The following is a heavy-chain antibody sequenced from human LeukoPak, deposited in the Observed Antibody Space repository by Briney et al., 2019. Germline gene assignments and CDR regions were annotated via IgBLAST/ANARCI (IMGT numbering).Heavy chain of an antibody. J-gene: IGHJ5*02. Sequence: GGSLRLSCAASGFTFSSYAMRWVRQAPGKGLEWVAVISYDGSNKYYADSVKGRFTISRDNSKNTLYLQMNSLRAEDTAVYYCARAAVVVPAARGALYNWFDPWGQGTLVTVSS. CDR2: ISYDGSNK. CDR3: ARAAVVVPAARGALYNWFDP. CDR1: GFTFSSYA. V-gene: IGHV3-30*01. D-gene: IGHD2-2*01.